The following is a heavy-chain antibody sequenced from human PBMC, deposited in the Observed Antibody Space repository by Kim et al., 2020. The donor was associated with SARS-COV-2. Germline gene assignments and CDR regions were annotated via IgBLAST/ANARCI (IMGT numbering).Heavy chain of an antibody. V-gene: IGHV3-15*01. Sequence: GGSLRLSCAASGFTFGNAWMSWVRQAPGKGLEWVGRIKSKTDGGKTDYAAPVKGRFTISRDDSKNTLYLQMNSLKTEDTAVYYCTTAKSGYSYGYGSYWG. CDR3: TTAKSGYSYGYGSY. D-gene: IGHD5-18*01. CDR1: GFTFGNAW. CDR2: IKSKTDGGKT. J-gene: IGHJ4*01.